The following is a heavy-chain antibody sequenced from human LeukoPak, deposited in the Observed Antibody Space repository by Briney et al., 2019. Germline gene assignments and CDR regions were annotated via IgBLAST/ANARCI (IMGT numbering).Heavy chain of an antibody. CDR3: ARDNETGRSGYYSWFDP. CDR2: IYTSGST. CDR1: GGSISSYY. V-gene: IGHV4-4*07. D-gene: IGHD3-22*01. J-gene: IGHJ5*02. Sequence: SETLSLTCTVSGGSISSYYWSWIRQPAGKGLEWIGRIYTSGSTNYNPSLKSRVTMSVDTSKNQFSLKLSSVTAADTAVYYCARDNETGRSGYYSWFDPWGQGTLVTVSS.